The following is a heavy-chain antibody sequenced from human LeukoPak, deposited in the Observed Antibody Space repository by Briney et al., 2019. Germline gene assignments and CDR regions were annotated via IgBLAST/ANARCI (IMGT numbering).Heavy chain of an antibody. V-gene: IGHV4-38-2*02. J-gene: IGHJ4*02. CDR1: GYSISSSYY. CDR2: IYYSGST. CDR3: ASTSDYYYGKFDY. D-gene: IGHD3-22*01. Sequence: SETLSLTCTVSGYSISSSYYWGWIRQSPGKGLEWIGSIYYSGSTYYNPSLKSRVAISVDTSKNQFSLKLSSVTAADTAVYYCASTSDYYYGKFDYWGQGTLVTVSS.